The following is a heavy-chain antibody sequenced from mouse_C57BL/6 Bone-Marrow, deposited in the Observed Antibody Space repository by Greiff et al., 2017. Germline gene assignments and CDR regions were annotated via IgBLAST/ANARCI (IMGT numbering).Heavy chain of an antibody. CDR3: ARMILRYAMDY. CDR1: GYSFTSYY. CDR2: IYPGSGNT. D-gene: IGHD1-1*01. J-gene: IGHJ4*01. V-gene: IGHV1-66*01. Sequence: VKLQESGPELVKPGASVKISCKASGYSFTSYYIHWVKQRPGQGLAWIGWIYPGSGNTKYNEKFKGKATLTADTSSSTAYMQLSSLTSEDSAVYYCARMILRYAMDYWGQGTSVTVSS.